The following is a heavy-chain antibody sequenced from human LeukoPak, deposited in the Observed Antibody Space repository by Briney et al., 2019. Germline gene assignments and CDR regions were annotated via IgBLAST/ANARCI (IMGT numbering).Heavy chain of an antibody. CDR3: TSRQIAVAGDFDY. Sequence: GGSLRLSCAASGFTFSGSAMHWVRQASGKGLEWVGRIRSKANSYATAHAASVKGRFTISRDDSKNTAYLQMNSLKTEDTAVYYCTSRQIAVAGDFDYWGQGTLVTVSS. V-gene: IGHV3-73*01. CDR2: IRSKANSYAT. J-gene: IGHJ4*02. CDR1: GFTFSGSA. D-gene: IGHD6-19*01.